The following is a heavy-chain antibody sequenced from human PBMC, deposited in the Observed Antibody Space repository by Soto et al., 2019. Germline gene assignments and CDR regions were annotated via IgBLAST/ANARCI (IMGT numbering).Heavy chain of an antibody. CDR3: ARDSSGWYGLDP. D-gene: IGHD6-19*01. J-gene: IGHJ5*02. CDR1: GFTFSSYE. Sequence: PGGSLRLSCAASGFTFSSYEMNWVRQAPGKGLEWVSYISSSGSTIYYADSVKGRFTISRDNAKNSLYLQMNSLRAEDTAVYYCARDSSGWYGLDPWGQGTLVTVSS. V-gene: IGHV3-48*03. CDR2: ISSSGSTI.